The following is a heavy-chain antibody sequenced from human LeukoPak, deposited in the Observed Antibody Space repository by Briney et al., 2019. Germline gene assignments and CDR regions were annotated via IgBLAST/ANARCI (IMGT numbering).Heavy chain of an antibody. V-gene: IGHV5-51*01. CDR3: ARHVYCSGGSCRALFDY. J-gene: IGHJ4*02. Sequence: GESLKISCKGSGYSFTSYWIGWVRQLPGKGLEWMGIIYPGDSDTRYSPSFQGQVTISADKSISTAYLQWSSLKASDTATYYCARHVYCSGGSCRALFDYWGQGTLVTVSS. D-gene: IGHD2-15*01. CDR1: GYSFTSYW. CDR2: IYPGDSDT.